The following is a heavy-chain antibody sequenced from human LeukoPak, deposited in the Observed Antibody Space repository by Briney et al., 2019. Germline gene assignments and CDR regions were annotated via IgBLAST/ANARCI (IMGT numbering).Heavy chain of an antibody. D-gene: IGHD3-16*01. CDR1: GFTFSRHW. CDR3: ARVLAGNAYDAMDV. V-gene: IGHV3-7*01. Sequence: GGSLRLSCAASGFTFSRHWMTWVRQAPGQGLEWVANIEKYGSETYYVDSVKGRFTISRDNAKNSLYLQMNSLRAEDTAVYYCARVLAGNAYDAMDVWGQGTTVTVSS. CDR2: IEKYGSET. J-gene: IGHJ6*02.